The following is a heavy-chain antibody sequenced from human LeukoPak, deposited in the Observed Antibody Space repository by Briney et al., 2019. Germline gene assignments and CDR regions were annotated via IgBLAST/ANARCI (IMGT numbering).Heavy chain of an antibody. CDR3: AKTWQLSFDS. Sequence: GGSLRLSCAASGFTFRTSAMSWVRQAPGKGLEWVSVMSSSGGSIYYADSVKGRFTISRDNSKNTLYLQMNSLRAEDTAIYYCAKTWQLSFDSWGQGALVTVSS. D-gene: IGHD2-15*01. J-gene: IGHJ5*01. CDR1: GFTFRTSA. V-gene: IGHV3-23*01. CDR2: MSSSGGSI.